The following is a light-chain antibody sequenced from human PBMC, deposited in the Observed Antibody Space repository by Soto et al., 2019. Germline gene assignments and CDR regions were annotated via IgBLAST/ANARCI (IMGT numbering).Light chain of an antibody. CDR1: QSVGSSY. Sequence: ETALTQSPGTLSLSPVERTTLSCRPSQSVGSSYLAWYQQTPGQAPRLLIYGASSRATGIPDRFSGSGSGTDFTLTISRLEPEDFAVYYCQQYGSSPWTFGQGTEVDIK. J-gene: IGKJ1*01. V-gene: IGKV3-20*01. CDR2: GAS. CDR3: QQYGSSPWT.